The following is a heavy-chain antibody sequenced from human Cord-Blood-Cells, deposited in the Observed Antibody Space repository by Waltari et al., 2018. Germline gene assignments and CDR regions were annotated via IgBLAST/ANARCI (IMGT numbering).Heavy chain of an antibody. CDR1: GFTFSSYA. Sequence: QVQLVESGGGVVQPGRSLRLSCAASGFTFSSYAMHWVRQAPGKGREGVEVISYDGSNKYYADSVKGRFTISRDNSKKTLYLQMNSLRAEDTAVYYCARDCKKGGRYYYGMDVWGQGTTVTVSS. CDR2: ISYDGSNK. D-gene: IGHD2-15*01. J-gene: IGHJ6*02. CDR3: ARDCKKGGRYYYGMDV. V-gene: IGHV3-30-3*01.